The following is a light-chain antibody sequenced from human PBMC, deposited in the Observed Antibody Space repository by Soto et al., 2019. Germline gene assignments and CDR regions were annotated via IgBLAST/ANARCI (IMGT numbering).Light chain of an antibody. CDR2: DAS. J-gene: IGKJ5*01. CDR3: QQRSSWPIT. V-gene: IGKV3-11*01. CDR1: QSVTSY. Sequence: EIVLTQSPATLSLSPGERATLSCRASQSVTSYLAWYQQRPGQAPRLLMYDASRRATGIPARFSGSGSGADFTLTISTLEPEDFAVYYCQQRSSWPITFGQGTRLEMK.